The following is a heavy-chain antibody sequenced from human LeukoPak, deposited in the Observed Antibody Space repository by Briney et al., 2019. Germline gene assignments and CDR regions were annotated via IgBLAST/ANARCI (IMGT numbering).Heavy chain of an antibody. Sequence: ASLRVSCKASGYTFPTYGITWVRQAPGHGLEWMGWISAHNGDTNFAQNLQGRVTMTTDTSTRTAYMELRSLTSDDTAVYYCASSGGIVAMDGVYYYGMDVWGRGTTVTVSS. J-gene: IGHJ6*02. CDR1: GYTFPTYG. D-gene: IGHD5-12*01. CDR3: ASSGGIVAMDGVYYYGMDV. CDR2: ISAHNGDT. V-gene: IGHV1-18*01.